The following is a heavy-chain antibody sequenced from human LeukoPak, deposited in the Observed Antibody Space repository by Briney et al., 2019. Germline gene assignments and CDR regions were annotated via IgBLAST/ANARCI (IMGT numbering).Heavy chain of an antibody. Sequence: SETLSLTCTVSGGSNSSGVYYGSWIRQPPGKGLEWIGYIYYSGSTYYNPSLKSRVTISVDTSKNQSSLKLSSVTAADTAVYYCYRNYDSSGYPFDYWGQGTLVTVSS. CDR3: YRNYDSSGYPFDY. CDR1: GGSNSSGVYY. D-gene: IGHD3-22*01. CDR2: IYYSGST. V-gene: IGHV4-30-4*01. J-gene: IGHJ4*02.